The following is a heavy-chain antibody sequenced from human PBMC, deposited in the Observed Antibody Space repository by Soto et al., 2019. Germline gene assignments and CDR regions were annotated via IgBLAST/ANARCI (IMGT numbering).Heavy chain of an antibody. CDR2: INPGNGDT. V-gene: IGHV1-3*01. J-gene: IGHJ6*02. Sequence: ASVKVSFKTSRYSFTKYGLHWVRQAPGQRLEWMGWINPGNGDTKYSQKFQGRVTITRDTSATTAYMELSSLRSEDSAVFYCARTDCSSTSCYNYYYYGMDVWGQGTTVTVSS. D-gene: IGHD2-2*01. CDR3: ARTDCSSTSCYNYYYYGMDV. CDR1: RYSFTKYG.